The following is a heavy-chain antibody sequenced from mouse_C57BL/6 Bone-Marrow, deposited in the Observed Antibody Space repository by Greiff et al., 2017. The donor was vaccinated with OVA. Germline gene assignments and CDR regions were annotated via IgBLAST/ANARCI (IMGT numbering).Heavy chain of an antibody. J-gene: IGHJ2*01. Sequence: VKLMESGAELARPGASVKLSCKASGYTFTSYGISWVKQRTGQGLEWIGEIYPRSGNTYYNEKFKGKATLTADKSSSTAYMELRSLTSEDSAVYFCARLASKFDYWGQGTTLTVSS. V-gene: IGHV1-81*01. CDR2: IYPRSGNT. D-gene: IGHD2-5*01. CDR1: GYTFTSYG. CDR3: ARLASKFDY.